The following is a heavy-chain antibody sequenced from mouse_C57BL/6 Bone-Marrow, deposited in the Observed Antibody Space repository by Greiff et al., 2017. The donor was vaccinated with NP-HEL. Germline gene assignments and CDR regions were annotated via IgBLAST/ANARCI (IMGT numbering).Heavy chain of an antibody. CDR2: INPNNGGT. CDR3: ARMAYYYGKNPFAY. J-gene: IGHJ3*01. V-gene: IGHV1-18*01. CDR1: GYTFTDYN. D-gene: IGHD1-1*01. Sequence: EVQLQQSGPELVKPGASVKIPCKASGYTFTDYNMDWVKQSHGKSLEWIGDINPNNGGTIYNQKFKGKATLTVDKSSSTAYMELRSLTSEDTAVYYCARMAYYYGKNPFAYWGQGTLVTVSA.